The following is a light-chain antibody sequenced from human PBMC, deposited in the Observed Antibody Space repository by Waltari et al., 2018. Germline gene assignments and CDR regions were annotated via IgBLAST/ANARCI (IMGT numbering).Light chain of an antibody. CDR1: STHVGGLNF. J-gene: IGLJ1*01. CDR3: GSYVNTRVLFV. CDR2: DVN. Sequence: QSALTQPASVSGSPGQSITISGGGSSTHVGGLNFVSWYQQHSGKAPKVVIYDVNNRPSGISSRFSGSKSDNTASLTISDLQTEDEADYYCGSYVNTRVLFVFGSGTKVTVL. V-gene: IGLV2-14*03.